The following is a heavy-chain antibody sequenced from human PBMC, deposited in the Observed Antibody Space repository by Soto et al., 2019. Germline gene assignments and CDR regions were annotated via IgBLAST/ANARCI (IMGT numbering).Heavy chain of an antibody. D-gene: IGHD3-16*02. CDR3: ARDSGGLRLGESSLYGEKDSFDV. CDR2: INYSGST. J-gene: IGHJ3*01. Sequence: SETMSFTCGVSDVSFVGYYWILVRHAPCKGFEWLGEINYSGSTKFNPSLKSRVTLSIDTSKDQFSLRLSSVTAADTAVYYCARDSGGLRLGESSLYGEKDSFDVWDQGTLVTVSS. V-gene: IGHV4-34*01. CDR1: DVSFVGYY.